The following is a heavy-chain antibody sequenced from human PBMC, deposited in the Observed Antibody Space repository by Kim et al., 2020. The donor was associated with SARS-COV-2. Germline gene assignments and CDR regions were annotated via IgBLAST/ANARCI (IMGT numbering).Heavy chain of an antibody. D-gene: IGHD3-22*01. CDR2: IIPIFGTA. CDR3: AREEYYYDSSGYRGSPVWFDP. CDR1: VGTFSSYA. Sequence: SVKVSCKASVGTFSSYAISWVRQAPGQGLEWMGGIIPIFGTANYAQKFQGRVTITADESTSTAYMELSSLISEDTAVYYCAREEYYYDSSGYRGSPVWFDPWGQGTLVTVSS. J-gene: IGHJ5*02. V-gene: IGHV1-69*13.